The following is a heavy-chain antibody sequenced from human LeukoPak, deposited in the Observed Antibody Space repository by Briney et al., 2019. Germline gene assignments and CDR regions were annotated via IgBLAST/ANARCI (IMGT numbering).Heavy chain of an antibody. Sequence: PGGSLRLSCAASGFTFSSYSMNWARQAPGKGLEWVSYISSSSSAISYADSVKGRFTISRDNAKNSLYLQMNSLRAEDTAVYYCARDFRNPDYWGQGTLVTVSS. V-gene: IGHV3-48*01. CDR1: GFTFSSYS. CDR2: ISSSSSAI. D-gene: IGHD1-14*01. J-gene: IGHJ4*02. CDR3: ARDFRNPDY.